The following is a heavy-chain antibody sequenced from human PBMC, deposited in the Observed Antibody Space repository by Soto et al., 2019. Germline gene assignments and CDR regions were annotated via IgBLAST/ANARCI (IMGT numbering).Heavy chain of an antibody. J-gene: IGHJ3*02. Sequence: SETLSLTCTVSGGSISSSSYYGGWIRQPPGKGLEWIGSIYYSGSTYYNPSLKSRVTISVDTSKNQFSLKLSSVTAADTAVYYCARQESITGTTTAFDIWGQGTMVTVSS. CDR1: GGSISSSSYY. CDR2: IYYSGST. V-gene: IGHV4-39*01. D-gene: IGHD1-20*01. CDR3: ARQESITGTTTAFDI.